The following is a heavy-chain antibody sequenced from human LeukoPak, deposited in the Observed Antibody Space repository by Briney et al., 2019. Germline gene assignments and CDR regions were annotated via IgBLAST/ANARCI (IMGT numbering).Heavy chain of an antibody. J-gene: IGHJ4*02. CDR1: GGSFSSEA. CDR3: GRKARDCGGGSCYSIDY. CDR2: IIPIFGTA. Sequence: SVKVSCKAFGGSFSSEAISWVRQAPGQGLEWMGGIIPIFGTANYAQKFQGRVTITTDESTSTAYMEVSSLRSQDTAVYYCGRKARDCGGGSCYSIDYWRQGTLGTVSS. D-gene: IGHD2-15*01. V-gene: IGHV1-69*05.